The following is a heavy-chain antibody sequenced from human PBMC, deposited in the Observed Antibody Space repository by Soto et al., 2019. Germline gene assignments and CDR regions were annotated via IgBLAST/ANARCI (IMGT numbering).Heavy chain of an antibody. D-gene: IGHD3-3*01. Sequence: QLQLQESGPGLVKPSETLSLTCTVSGGSISSSSYYWGWIRQPPGKGLEWIGSIYYSGSTYYNPPLKRRVTISVDTSKNQFSLKLSSVTAADTAVYYCARPPSITIFGVDPYGMDVWGQGTTVTVSS. CDR3: ARPPSITIFGVDPYGMDV. J-gene: IGHJ6*02. CDR2: IYYSGST. V-gene: IGHV4-39*01. CDR1: GGSISSSSYY.